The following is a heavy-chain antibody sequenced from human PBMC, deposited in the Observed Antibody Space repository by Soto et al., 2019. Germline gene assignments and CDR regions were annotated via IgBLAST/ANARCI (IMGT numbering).Heavy chain of an antibody. CDR1: GFTFSSYA. V-gene: IGHV3-23*01. J-gene: IGHJ4*02. Sequence: GGSLRLSCAASGFTFSSYAMSWVRQAPGKGLEWVSAISGSGGSTYYADSVKGRFTISRDNSKNTLYLQMNSLRAEDTAVYYCAKDAIVVVPAAISRYYFDYWGQGTLVTVSS. CDR3: AKDAIVVVPAAISRYYFDY. CDR2: ISGSGGST. D-gene: IGHD2-2*01.